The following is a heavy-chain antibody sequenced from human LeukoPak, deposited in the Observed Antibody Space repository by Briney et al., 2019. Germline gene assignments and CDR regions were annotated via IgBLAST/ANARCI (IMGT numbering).Heavy chain of an antibody. Sequence: GGSLRLSCAASGFTFSSYGMHWVRQTPGKGLEWVAVISYDGINKFYADSVKGRFTISRDDSKNTLYLQMNSLRTEDTAVYYCAKKEAIYGSGSPFDYWGQGTLVTVSS. D-gene: IGHD3-10*01. CDR1: GFTFSSYG. J-gene: IGHJ4*02. CDR3: AKKEAIYGSGSPFDY. V-gene: IGHV3-30*18. CDR2: ISYDGINK.